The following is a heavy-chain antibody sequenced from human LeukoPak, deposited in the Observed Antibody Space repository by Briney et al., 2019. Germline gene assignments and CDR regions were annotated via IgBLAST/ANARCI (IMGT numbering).Heavy chain of an antibody. D-gene: IGHD3-3*01. CDR1: GASISSDY. Sequence: SETLSLTCTVSGASISSDYWSWIRQPPGKGLEWIGEINHSGSTNYNPSLKSRVTISVDTSKNQFSLKLSSVTAADTAVYYCARGPRFLEWFLGTTTPTGYDYWGQGTLVTVSS. CDR2: INHSGST. V-gene: IGHV4-34*01. J-gene: IGHJ4*02. CDR3: ARGPRFLEWFLGTTTPTGYDY.